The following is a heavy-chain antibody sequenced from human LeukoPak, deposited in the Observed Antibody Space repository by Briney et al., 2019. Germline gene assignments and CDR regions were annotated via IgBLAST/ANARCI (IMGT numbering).Heavy chain of an antibody. J-gene: IGHJ4*02. CDR3: ARGGPPSYYGDYEVDY. V-gene: IGHV3-53*01. D-gene: IGHD4-17*01. CDR1: GFTASSNY. CDR2: IYSGGNT. Sequence: GGSLRLSCAASGFTASSNYMSWVRQAPGKGLEWVSVIYSGGNTYYADSVKGRFTIFRDNSKNTLYLQMNSLRAEDTAVYYCARGGPPSYYGDYEVDYWGQGTLVTVSS.